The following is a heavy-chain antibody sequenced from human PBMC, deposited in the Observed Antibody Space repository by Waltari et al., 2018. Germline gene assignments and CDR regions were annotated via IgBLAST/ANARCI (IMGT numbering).Heavy chain of an antibody. Sequence: QVQLVQSGAEVKKPGSSVKVSCKASGATFSSSTISCVRPAPGQGREWMGRIIPILGIANYAQKFQGRVTITADKSTSTAYMELSSLRSEDTAVYYCARDRATMVRGARGKYYFDYWGQGTLVTVSS. CDR2: IIPILGIA. CDR1: GATFSSST. J-gene: IGHJ4*02. CDR3: ARDRATMVRGARGKYYFDY. D-gene: IGHD3-10*01. V-gene: IGHV1-69*08.